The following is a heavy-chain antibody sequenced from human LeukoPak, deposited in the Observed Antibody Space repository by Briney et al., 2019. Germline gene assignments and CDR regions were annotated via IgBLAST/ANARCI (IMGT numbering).Heavy chain of an antibody. Sequence: GGSLRLSCAVSGFTASSNYVSWVRQAPGKGLEWVSVIYSDGRTYYADSVKGRFTISRDNSKNTLYLQMNTLRAEDTAVYYCARDLGYSHVYSFNYWGQGTLVTVSS. J-gene: IGHJ4*02. D-gene: IGHD5-18*01. CDR2: IYSDGRT. CDR1: GFTASSNY. CDR3: ARDLGYSHVYSFNY. V-gene: IGHV3-53*01.